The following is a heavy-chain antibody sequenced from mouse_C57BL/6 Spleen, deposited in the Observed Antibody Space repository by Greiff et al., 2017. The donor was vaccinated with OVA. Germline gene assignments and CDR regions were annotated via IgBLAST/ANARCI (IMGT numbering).Heavy chain of an antibody. Sequence: EVQGVESGGGLVQPKGSLKLSCAASGFSFNTYAMNWVRQAPGKGLEWVARIRSKSNNYATYYADSVKDRFTISRDDSESMLYLQMNNLKTEDTAMYYCVSHYDYDGAYFDYWGQGTTLTVSS. J-gene: IGHJ2*01. CDR3: VSHYDYDGAYFDY. CDR1: GFSFNTYA. CDR2: IRSKSNNYAT. D-gene: IGHD2-4*01. V-gene: IGHV10-1*01.